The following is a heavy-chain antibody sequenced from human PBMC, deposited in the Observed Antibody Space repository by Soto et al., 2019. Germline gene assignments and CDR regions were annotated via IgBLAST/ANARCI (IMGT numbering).Heavy chain of an antibody. D-gene: IGHD2-15*01. J-gene: IGHJ4*02. CDR2: IIPIFGTA. V-gene: IGHV1-69*01. CDR3: ARDRGQGSGGSSHSCDY. Sequence: QVQLVQSGAEVKKPGSSVKVSCKASGGTFSSYAISWVRQSPGQGLEWMGGIIPIFGTANYAQKFQGSVTRTEDEATSTAHMELRSPRSEDAAVYYWARDRGQGSGGSSHSCDYWGQGTLVTVSA. CDR1: GGTFSSYA.